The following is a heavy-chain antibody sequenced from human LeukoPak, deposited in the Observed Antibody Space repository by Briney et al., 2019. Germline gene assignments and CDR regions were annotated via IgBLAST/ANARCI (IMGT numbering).Heavy chain of an antibody. CDR2: IKQDGSEK. Sequence: PGGSLRLSCAASGFTFSSYWMSWVRQAPGKGLEWVANIKQDGSEKYYVDSVKGRFTISRDNAKNSLYLQMNSLRAEDTAVYYCARGYNDYVWGSYRNYFDYWGQGTLVTVSS. CDR1: GFTFSSYW. CDR3: ARGYNDYVWGSYRNYFDY. D-gene: IGHD3-16*02. V-gene: IGHV3-7*01. J-gene: IGHJ4*02.